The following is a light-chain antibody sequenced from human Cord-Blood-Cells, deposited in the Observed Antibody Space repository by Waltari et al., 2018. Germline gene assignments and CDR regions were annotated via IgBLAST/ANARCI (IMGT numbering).Light chain of an antibody. CDR2: DVS. CDR1: RSYLGGYNY. Sequence: QSALTQTAPVSGSPGQSNHISCTGTRSYLGGYNYVSWYQKHPGKAPQLMIYDVSKRPSGVSMRFPGSKSGNTASLTISGLQAEDEADYYCSSYTSSSTWVFGGGTKLTVL. J-gene: IGLJ3*02. CDR3: SSYTSSSTWV. V-gene: IGLV2-14*03.